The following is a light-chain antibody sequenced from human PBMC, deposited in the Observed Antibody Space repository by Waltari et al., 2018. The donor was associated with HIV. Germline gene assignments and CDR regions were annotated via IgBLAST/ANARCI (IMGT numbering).Light chain of an antibody. CDR2: APS. J-gene: IGKJ1*01. Sequence: DIQMTQSPATPSACLGDRVTITGLASQSIIVWLAWYHQKPGKAPKLMIYAPSNLESGVPSRFSGTGSGTEFTLTISSLQPDDSATFYCQQYDTFPWTFGQGTKVGIK. CDR3: QQYDTFPWT. V-gene: IGKV1-5*03. CDR1: QSIIVW.